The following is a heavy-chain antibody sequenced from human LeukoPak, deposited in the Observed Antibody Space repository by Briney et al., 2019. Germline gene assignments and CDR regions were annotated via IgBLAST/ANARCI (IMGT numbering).Heavy chain of an antibody. CDR2: IYPGDSDT. Sequence: KAGESLKISCQGSGYSFSTYWITWVRQMPGKGLEWMGIIYPGDSDTRYSPSFQGQVTISTDESVSTAYLQWTSLRSEDTAVYYCATSFYYDSSGYPYWGQGTLVTVSS. J-gene: IGHJ4*02. CDR1: GYSFSTYW. V-gene: IGHV5-51*01. CDR3: ATSFYYDSSGYPY. D-gene: IGHD3-22*01.